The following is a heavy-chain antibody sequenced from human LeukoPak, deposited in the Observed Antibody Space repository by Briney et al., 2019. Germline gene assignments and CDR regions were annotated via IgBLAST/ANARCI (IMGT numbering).Heavy chain of an antibody. CDR1: GYSISSGYY. Sequence: PSETLSLTCTVSGYSISSGYYWGWIRQPPGKGLEWIGSIYHSGSTYYNPSLKSRVTISVDTSKNQFSLKLSSVTAADTAVYYCASLLPGSGSYQGYMDVWGKGTTVTVSS. J-gene: IGHJ6*03. CDR2: IYHSGST. V-gene: IGHV4-38-2*02. D-gene: IGHD3-10*01. CDR3: ASLLPGSGSYQGYMDV.